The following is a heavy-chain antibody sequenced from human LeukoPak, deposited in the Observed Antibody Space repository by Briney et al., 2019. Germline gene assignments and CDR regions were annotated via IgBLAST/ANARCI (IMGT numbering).Heavy chain of an antibody. Sequence: GSLRLSCAASGFTFSSYAMSWVRQAPGKGLEWVSAFSGSGGSTYYADSVKGRFTISRDNSKNTLYLQMNSLRAEDTAVYYCAAGRGYYDSSGYYGFDYWGQGTLVTVSS. CDR1: GFTFSSYA. CDR2: FSGSGGST. CDR3: AAGRGYYDSSGYYGFDY. D-gene: IGHD3-22*01. V-gene: IGHV3-23*01. J-gene: IGHJ4*02.